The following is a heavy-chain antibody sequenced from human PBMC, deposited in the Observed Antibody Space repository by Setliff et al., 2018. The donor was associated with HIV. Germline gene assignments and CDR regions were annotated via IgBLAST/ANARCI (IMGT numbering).Heavy chain of an antibody. CDR3: ARLPYSSGWYSDY. Sequence: SETLSLTCAVTGYSISSGYYRGWIRQPPGKGLEWIGSIYHSESTYYNPSLRSRVTISVDTSKNQFSLKLSSVTAADTAVYYCARLPYSSGWYSDYWGQGTLVTVSS. CDR1: GYSISSGYY. J-gene: IGHJ4*02. V-gene: IGHV4-38-2*01. CDR2: IYHSEST. D-gene: IGHD6-19*01.